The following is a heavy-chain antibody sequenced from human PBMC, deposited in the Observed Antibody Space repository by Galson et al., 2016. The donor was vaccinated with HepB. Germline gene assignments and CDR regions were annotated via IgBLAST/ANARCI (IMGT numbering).Heavy chain of an antibody. J-gene: IGHJ4*02. CDR2: ISGSGGGT. V-gene: IGHV3-23*01. Sequence: SLRLSCAASGFTFSTYAMSWVRQAPGKGLEWLLVISGSGGGTKYADSVKGRFTISRDNSKNTLYLQMNSLRAEDTAIYYCAKVLEHGRGDFWGQGTLVTVSS. CDR3: AKVLEHGRGDF. D-gene: IGHD3-3*01. CDR1: GFTFSTYA.